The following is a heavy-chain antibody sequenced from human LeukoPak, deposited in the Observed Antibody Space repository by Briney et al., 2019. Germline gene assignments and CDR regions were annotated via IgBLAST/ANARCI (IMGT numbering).Heavy chain of an antibody. J-gene: IGHJ4*02. D-gene: IGHD4/OR15-4a*01. V-gene: IGHV3-21*01. CDR1: GFTFSTYS. CDR3: ARQTIIYGDYSDY. CDR2: IARSSSYI. Sequence: GGSLRLSCAASGFTFSTYSMNWVRQAPGKGLEWVSSIARSSSYIYYADSVKGRFTISRDNAKNSLYLQMTSLRAEDTAVYYCARQTIIYGDYSDYWGQGTLVTVSS.